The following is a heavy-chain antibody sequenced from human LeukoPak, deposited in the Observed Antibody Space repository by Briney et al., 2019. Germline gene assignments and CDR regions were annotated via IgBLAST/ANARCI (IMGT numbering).Heavy chain of an antibody. D-gene: IGHD2-2*01. CDR1: GYSFPSYW. V-gene: IGHV5-10-1*04. Sequence: GESLKISCKGSGYSFPSYWISWVRQMPGKGLEWMGRIDPSDSYTKYRPSFQGQVTISADKSISTAYLQWSSLKASDTAMYYCARSAPSMLGYYYYGMDVWGKGTTVTVSS. CDR2: IDPSDSYT. J-gene: IGHJ6*04. CDR3: ARSAPSMLGYYYYGMDV.